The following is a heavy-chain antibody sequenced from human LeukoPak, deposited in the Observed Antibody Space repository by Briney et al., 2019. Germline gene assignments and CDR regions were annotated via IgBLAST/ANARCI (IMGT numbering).Heavy chain of an antibody. D-gene: IGHD4-17*01. CDR3: AKDLSYGSLWFDP. CDR1: GFTFSSFG. J-gene: IGHJ5*02. CDR2: IWYDGSKT. V-gene: IGHV3-33*06. Sequence: TGGSLRLSCAASGFTFSSFGMHWVRQAPGKGLEWVALIWYDGSKTNYVDSVMGRFTISRGSSKNTLYLQMDNLRVEDTAVYFCAKDLSYGSLWFDPWGQGTLVTVSS.